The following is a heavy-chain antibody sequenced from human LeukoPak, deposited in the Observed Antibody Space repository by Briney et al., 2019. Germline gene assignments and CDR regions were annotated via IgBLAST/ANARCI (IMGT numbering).Heavy chain of an antibody. Sequence: GGSLRLSCAASGFTFSSYGMHWVRQAPGKGLEWVAVIWYDGSNKYYADSVKGRFTISRDNSKNTLYLQMNSLRAEDTAVYYCARASIAAAGFDYWGQGPLVTVSS. CDR2: IWYDGSNK. J-gene: IGHJ4*02. V-gene: IGHV3-33*01. CDR1: GFTFSSYG. D-gene: IGHD6-13*01. CDR3: ARASIAAAGFDY.